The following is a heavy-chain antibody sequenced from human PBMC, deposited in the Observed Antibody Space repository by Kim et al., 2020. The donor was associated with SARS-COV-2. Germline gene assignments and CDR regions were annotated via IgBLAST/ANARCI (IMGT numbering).Heavy chain of an antibody. J-gene: IGHJ4*02. CDR3: AKDNGRTNWNVVDY. Sequence: GGSLRLSCAVSGFTFGDCAMHWVRQAPGKGLEWVSGISWNSVSIGYADSVKGRFTVSRDNAENSLFLQMNSLRIEDTAFEYCAKDNGRTNWNVVDYWGQG. D-gene: IGHD1-20*01. CDR2: ISWNSVSI. V-gene: IGHV3-9*01. CDR1: GFTFGDCA.